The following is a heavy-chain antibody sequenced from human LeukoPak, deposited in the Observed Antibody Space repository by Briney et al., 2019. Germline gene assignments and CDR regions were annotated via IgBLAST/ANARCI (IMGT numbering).Heavy chain of an antibody. V-gene: IGHV4-59*01. J-gene: IGHJ5*02. CDR3: AKHVKYGSGSLWNWFDP. D-gene: IGHD3-10*01. CDR2: IYYSGST. CDR1: GGSISSYY. Sequence: PTETLSLTCTVSGGSISSYYWSWIRQPPGKGLEWIGYIYYSGSTNYNPPLKSRVTISVDTSKNQFSLKLSSVTAADTAVYYCAKHVKYGSGSLWNWFDPWGQGTLVTVSS.